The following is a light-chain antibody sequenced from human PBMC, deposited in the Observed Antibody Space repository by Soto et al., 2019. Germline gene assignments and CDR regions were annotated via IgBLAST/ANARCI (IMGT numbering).Light chain of an antibody. CDR2: GTS. Sequence: EIVRTQSPDTLSVSPGERATLSCRASQNVGRNVAWYQQRPGQAPRLLIHGTSTRAADIPARFSGSVSGTEFTLTINSLQPEDFVICDCQQYNNWPPMSTFGQGTKLEMK. V-gene: IGKV3-15*01. CDR1: QNVGRN. J-gene: IGKJ2*01. CDR3: QQYNNWPPMST.